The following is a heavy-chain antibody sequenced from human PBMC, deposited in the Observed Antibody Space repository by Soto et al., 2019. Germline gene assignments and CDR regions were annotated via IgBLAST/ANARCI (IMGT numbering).Heavy chain of an antibody. J-gene: IGHJ4*02. CDR3: ARGKATTNKGNYYLDY. CDR2: INSAGSGQ. D-gene: IGHD1-1*01. Sequence: EVQLVESGGVFVQPGGSLRLSCAPSGFTFNSYYMHWVRQAPGKGLVWVSRINSAGSGQIYADSVKGLFTISRDNAEITLYLQMNSLRAEDTAIYYWARGKATTNKGNYYLDYWGQGNLVTVSS. CDR1: GFTFNSYY. V-gene: IGHV3-74*01.